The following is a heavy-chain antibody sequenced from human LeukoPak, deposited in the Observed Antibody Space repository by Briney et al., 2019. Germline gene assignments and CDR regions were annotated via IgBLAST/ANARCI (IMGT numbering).Heavy chain of an antibody. D-gene: IGHD3-22*01. CDR1: GGSISSYY. V-gene: IGHV4-59*12. Sequence: SETLSLTCTVSGGSISSYYWSWIRQPPGKGLEWIGYIYYSGSTNYNPSLKSRVTISVDTSKNQFSLKLSSVTAADTAVYYCARDVSNYYDSSGSTNTLWGNWFDPWGQGTLVTVSS. J-gene: IGHJ5*02. CDR3: ARDVSNYYDSSGSTNTLWGNWFDP. CDR2: IYYSGST.